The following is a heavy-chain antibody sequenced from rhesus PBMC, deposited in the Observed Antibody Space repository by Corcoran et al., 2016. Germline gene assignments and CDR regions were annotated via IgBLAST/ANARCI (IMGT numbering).Heavy chain of an antibody. CDR2: IDPSDSDT. V-gene: IGHV5-2*01. J-gene: IGHJ6*01. CDR1: GYSFTSYW. CDR3: AKADS. Sequence: VQLVQSRAEVKRPGESLTISCKTSGYSFTSYWNSWVRQMPGKGLEWMGAIDPSDSDTRYSPSFQGQVTISADKSISTAYLQWSSLKASDSATYYCAKADSWGQGVVVTVSS.